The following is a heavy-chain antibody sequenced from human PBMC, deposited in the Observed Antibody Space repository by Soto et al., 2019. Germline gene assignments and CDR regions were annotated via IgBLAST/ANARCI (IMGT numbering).Heavy chain of an antibody. CDR2: IYYSGST. V-gene: IGHV4-31*03. Sequence: SETLSLTCTVSGGSISSGGYYWSWIRQHPGKGLEWIGYIYYSGSTYCNPSLKSRVTISVDTSKNQFSLKLSSVTAADTAVYYCARDRRDGYKRYFEFWGQGNQVTVSS. CDR3: ARDRRDGYKRYFEF. J-gene: IGHJ4*02. CDR1: GGSISSGGYY. D-gene: IGHD5-12*01.